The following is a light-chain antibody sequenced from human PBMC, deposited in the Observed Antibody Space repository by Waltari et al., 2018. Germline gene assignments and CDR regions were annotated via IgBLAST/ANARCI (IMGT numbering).Light chain of an antibody. CDR3: SSFTSLRSVI. J-gene: IGLJ2*01. V-gene: IGLV2-14*01. CDR2: DVT. Sequence: QSALTQPASVSGSPGQSITITCTGTTNNFVSWYQLHPGNPPRLIISDVTYRPSGVPSRFPGSEAGDTASLTISGAQAEDEAHYYCSSFTSLRSVIFGGGTTLTVL. CDR1: TNNF.